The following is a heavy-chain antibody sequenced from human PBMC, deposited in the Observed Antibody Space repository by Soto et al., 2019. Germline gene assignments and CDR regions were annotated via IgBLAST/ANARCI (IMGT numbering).Heavy chain of an antibody. D-gene: IGHD1-26*01. Sequence: QVQLVQSGAEVKRPGSSVKVSCKASGATFSSYVFDWVRQTPGQGLEWMGRIIPMFGTTDYAQKFQGRVTITADESTTTAYRDRSSLRSDDTAVYYCAREALGATWDYWGQGTLITVSS. J-gene: IGHJ4*02. CDR2: IIPMFGTT. CDR3: AREALGATWDY. CDR1: GATFSSYV. V-gene: IGHV1-69*12.